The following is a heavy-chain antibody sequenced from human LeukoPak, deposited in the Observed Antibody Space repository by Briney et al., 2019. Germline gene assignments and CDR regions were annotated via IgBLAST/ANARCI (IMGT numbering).Heavy chain of an antibody. V-gene: IGHV3-23*01. D-gene: IGHD5-24*01. Sequence: EGYLRLSCAASGFTFSSYAMSWVRQAPGKGLEWVSAISGSGGSTYYADSVKGRFTISRDNSKNTLYLQMHSLRAEDTAVYYCAKERVEMATLYYFDYWGQGTLVTVSS. CDR1: GFTFSSYA. J-gene: IGHJ4*02. CDR2: ISGSGGST. CDR3: AKERVEMATLYYFDY.